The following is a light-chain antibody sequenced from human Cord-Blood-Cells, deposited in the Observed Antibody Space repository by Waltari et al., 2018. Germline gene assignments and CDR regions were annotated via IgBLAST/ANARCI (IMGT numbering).Light chain of an antibody. V-gene: IGKV3-15*01. CDR3: QQYNNWPPLT. CDR1: QSVSSN. CDR2: GAS. J-gene: IGKJ4*01. Sequence: EIVMTQPPATLSPSPGERATLPCRASQSVSSNLAWYQQKPGQAPRLLTYGASTRATGIPARFSGSGSGTEFTLTISSLQSEDFAVYYCQQYNNWPPLTFGGGTKVEIK.